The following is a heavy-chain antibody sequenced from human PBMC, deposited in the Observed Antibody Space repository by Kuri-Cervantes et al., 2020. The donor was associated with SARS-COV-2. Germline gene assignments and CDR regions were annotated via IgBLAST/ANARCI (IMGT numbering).Heavy chain of an antibody. CDR1: GGSFSGYY. Sequence: GSLRLSCAVYGGSFSGYYWSWIRQPPGKGLEWIGEINHSGSTNYNPSLKSRVTISVDTSENQFSLKLSSVTAADTAVYYCARGPTIVVVPGRGYYYMDVWDRGTTVTVSS. D-gene: IGHD2-2*01. CDR3: ARGPTIVVVPGRGYYYMDV. J-gene: IGHJ6*03. CDR2: INHSGST. V-gene: IGHV4-34*01.